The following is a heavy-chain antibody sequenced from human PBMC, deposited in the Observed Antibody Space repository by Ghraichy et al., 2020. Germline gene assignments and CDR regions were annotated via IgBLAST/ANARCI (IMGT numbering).Heavy chain of an antibody. J-gene: IGHJ4*02. CDR3: ASSGSSLGEYYFDY. Sequence: SETLSLTCTVSGGSISSSSYYWGWIRPSPGKGLEWIGSIYYSGSTYYNPSLKSRVTISVDTSKNQFSLKVRSVTAADTAVYNCASSGSSLGEYYFDYWGQGTLVTVSS. D-gene: IGHD1-26*01. V-gene: IGHV4-39*01. CDR2: IYYSGST. CDR1: GGSISSSSYY.